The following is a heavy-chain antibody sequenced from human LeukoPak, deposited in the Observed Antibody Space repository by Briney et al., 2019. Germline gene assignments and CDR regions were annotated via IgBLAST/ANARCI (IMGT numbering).Heavy chain of an antibody. CDR3: ARTDSPMIVGTTTSAFDI. CDR1: GFTFSSYW. J-gene: IGHJ3*02. D-gene: IGHD1-26*01. V-gene: IGHV3-7*01. Sequence: GGSLRLSCAASGFTFSSYWMSWVRQAPGKGLEWVANIKQDGSEKYYVDSVKGRFTISRDNAKNSLYLQMNSLRPEDTAVYYCARTDSPMIVGTTTSAFDIWGQGTMVTVSS. CDR2: IKQDGSEK.